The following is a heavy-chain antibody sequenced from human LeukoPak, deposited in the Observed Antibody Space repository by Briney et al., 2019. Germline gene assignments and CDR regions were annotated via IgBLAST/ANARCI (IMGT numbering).Heavy chain of an antibody. V-gene: IGHV4-39*01. Sequence: SQTLSLTCTVSGGSISSSSYYWGWIRQPPGKGLEWIGSIYYSGSTYYNPSLKSRVTISVDTSKNQFSLKLSSVTAADTAVYYCARRTGLWAYFDYWGQGTLVTVSS. CDR1: GGSISSSSYY. J-gene: IGHJ4*02. CDR2: IYYSGST. CDR3: ARRTGLWAYFDY. D-gene: IGHD3-16*01.